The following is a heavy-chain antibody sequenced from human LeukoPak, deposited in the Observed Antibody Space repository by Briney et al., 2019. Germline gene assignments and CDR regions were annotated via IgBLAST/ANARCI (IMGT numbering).Heavy chain of an antibody. V-gene: IGHV4-59*01. CDR2: IYYSGST. J-gene: IGHJ3*02. Sequence: SETLSHTCTVSGGSISSYYWSWIRQPPGKGLEWIGYIYYSGSTNYNPSLKSRVTISVDTSKNQFSLKLSSVTAADTAVYYCARETGAFDIWGQGTMVTVSS. CDR3: ARETGAFDI. CDR1: GGSISSYY.